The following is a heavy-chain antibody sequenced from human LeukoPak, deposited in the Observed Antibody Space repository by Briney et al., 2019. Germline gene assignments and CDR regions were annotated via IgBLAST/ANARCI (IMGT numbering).Heavy chain of an antibody. CDR1: GFSLSSYW. Sequence: QPGGSLRLPCAASGFSLSSYWITWVRQAPGKGLEWVANIDRDGNKKNHVDSVEGRFTISRDNGKNLLHLQMNSLRAEDTALYYCARDRTSCTGNFCYDAFDIWGQGTMVIVSS. J-gene: IGHJ3*02. D-gene: IGHD2-8*02. CDR3: ARDRTSCTGNFCYDAFDI. CDR2: IDRDGNKK. V-gene: IGHV3-7*01.